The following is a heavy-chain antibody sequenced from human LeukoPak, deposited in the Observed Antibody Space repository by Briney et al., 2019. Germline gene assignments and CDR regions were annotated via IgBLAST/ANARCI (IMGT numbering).Heavy chain of an antibody. Sequence: GGSLRLSCAASGFTFTYFTMTWVRQAPGKGLEWVSGISGSDTSTYSADSVKGRFTISWDDSQSTLYLHMNSLRAEDTAIYYCARVSALRSSGWLGVFDFWGQGTLVTVSS. CDR1: GFTFTYFT. V-gene: IGHV3-23*01. J-gene: IGHJ4*02. D-gene: IGHD6-19*01. CDR3: ARVSALRSSGWLGVFDF. CDR2: ISGSDTST.